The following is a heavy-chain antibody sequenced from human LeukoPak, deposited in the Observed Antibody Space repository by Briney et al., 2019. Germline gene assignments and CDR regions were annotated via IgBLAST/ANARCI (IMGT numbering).Heavy chain of an antibody. CDR1: GFTVSSNY. V-gene: IGHV3-66*01. J-gene: IGHJ3*02. CDR3: ARDIKIVGARAPDAFDI. D-gene: IGHD1-26*01. CDR2: IYSGGST. Sequence: PGGSLRLSCAASGFTVSSNYMSWVRQAPGKGREWVSVIYSGGSTYYADSVKGRCTISRDNSKNTLYLQMNSLRAEDMAVYYCARDIKIVGARAPDAFDIWGQGTMVNVSS.